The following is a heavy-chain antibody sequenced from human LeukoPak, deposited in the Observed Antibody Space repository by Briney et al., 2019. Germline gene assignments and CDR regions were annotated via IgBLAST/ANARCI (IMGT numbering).Heavy chain of an antibody. Sequence: TSETLSLTCTVSGGSISSGSYYWSWIRQPPGKGLEWIGYIYYSGSTNYNPSLKSRVTISVDTSKNQFSLKLSSVTAADTAVYYCASSYPNWNDDHNWFDPWGQGTLVTVSS. CDR3: ASSYPNWNDDHNWFDP. CDR2: IYYSGST. D-gene: IGHD1-1*01. CDR1: GGSISSGSYY. V-gene: IGHV4-61*01. J-gene: IGHJ5*02.